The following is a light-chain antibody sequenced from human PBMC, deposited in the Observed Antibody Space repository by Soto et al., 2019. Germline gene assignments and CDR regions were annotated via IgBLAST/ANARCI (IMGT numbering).Light chain of an antibody. Sequence: DSQMTQSPSSLSASVGDRVTITCRASQSISSYLNWYQQKPGKAPKLLIYAASSLQSGVPSRFSGSGSGTDFTLTISSLQPEDFATYYCQQSYSTLSWTFGQGNKVDIK. V-gene: IGKV1-39*01. CDR2: AAS. CDR3: QQSYSTLSWT. J-gene: IGKJ1*01. CDR1: QSISSY.